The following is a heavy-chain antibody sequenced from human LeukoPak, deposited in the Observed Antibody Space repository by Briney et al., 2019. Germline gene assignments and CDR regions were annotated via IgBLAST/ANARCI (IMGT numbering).Heavy chain of an antibody. Sequence: PGGSLRLSCAASGFTFSSYAMHWVRQAPGKGLEWVAVISYDGSNKYFADSMKGRFTISRDNSKNTLYLQMNSLRADDTAVYYCARDDYNRHWGQGTLVAVSS. CDR1: GFTFSSYA. V-gene: IGHV3-30-3*01. CDR3: ARDDYNRH. CDR2: ISYDGSNK. D-gene: IGHD4-11*01. J-gene: IGHJ4*02.